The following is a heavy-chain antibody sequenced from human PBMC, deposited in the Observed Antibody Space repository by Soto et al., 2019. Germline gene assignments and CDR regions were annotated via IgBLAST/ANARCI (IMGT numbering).Heavy chain of an antibody. J-gene: IGHJ4*02. Sequence: QVRLVQSGAEVGQPGASVKVSCKASGHTSRNNGISWVRQAPGQGLEWMGFINANTGATNYAREFRGRLTLTTDTVTRTVYMELRSLRSDETAVYYCWRDECQWDQRFLDYWGEGTLVTVSS. V-gene: IGHV1-18*01. CDR1: GHTSRNNG. CDR3: WRDECQWDQRFLDY. CDR2: INANTGAT. D-gene: IGHD1-26*01.